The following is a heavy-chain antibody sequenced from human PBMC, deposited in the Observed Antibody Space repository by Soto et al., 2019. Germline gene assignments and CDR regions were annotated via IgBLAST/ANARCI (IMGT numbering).Heavy chain of an antibody. J-gene: IGHJ3*02. CDR3: AHPRGYGVFDAYDI. Sequence: GGSLRLSCVASGFTFSIYAMSWVRQAPGKGLEWVSALNAGGDNTYYADSVEGRFTISRDNSMSALYLQMNSLRIEDTAVYYCAHPRGYGVFDAYDIWGQGTTVTVSS. V-gene: IGHV3-23*01. D-gene: IGHD4-17*01. CDR1: GFTFSIYA. CDR2: LNAGGDNT.